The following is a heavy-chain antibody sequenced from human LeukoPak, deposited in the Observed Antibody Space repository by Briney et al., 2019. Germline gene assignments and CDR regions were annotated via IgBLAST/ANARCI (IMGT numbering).Heavy chain of an antibody. CDR2: INPSGGST. D-gene: IGHD3-3*01. V-gene: IGHV1-46*01. CDR3: ARVLTIFGVVFDY. CDR1: GYTFTSYD. J-gene: IGHJ4*02. Sequence: GASVKVSCKASGYTFTSYDINWVRQATGQGLEWMGIINPSGGSTSYAQKFQGRVTMTRDTSTSTVYMELSSLRSEDTAVYYCARVLTIFGVVFDYWGQGTLVTVSS.